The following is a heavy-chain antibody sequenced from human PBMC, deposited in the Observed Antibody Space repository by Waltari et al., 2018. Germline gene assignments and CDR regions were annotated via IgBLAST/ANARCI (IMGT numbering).Heavy chain of an antibody. V-gene: IGHV1-3*01. CDR2: INAGNGNT. CDR1: GYTFTSYA. CDR3: AREGGALGDY. J-gene: IGHJ4*02. Sequence: QVQLVQSGAEVKKPGASVKVSCKASGYTFTSYAMHWLRQAPGQRLEWMGWINAGNGNTKYSQNVQGRVTITRDTSASTADMELSSLRSEDTAVYYCAREGGALGDYWGQGTLVTVSS. D-gene: IGHD7-27*01.